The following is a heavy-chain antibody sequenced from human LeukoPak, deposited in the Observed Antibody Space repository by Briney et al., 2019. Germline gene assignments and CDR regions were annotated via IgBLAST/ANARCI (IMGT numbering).Heavy chain of an antibody. CDR1: GGTFSSYA. CDR3: ARVSYSSSWTGDYYYYYYMDV. D-gene: IGHD6-13*01. J-gene: IGHJ6*03. CDR2: IIPILGIA. Sequence: SVKVSCKASGGTFSSYAISWVRQAPGQGLEWMGRIIPILGIANYAQKFQGRATITADKSTSTAYMELSSLRSEDTAVYYCARVSYSSSWTGDYYYYYYMDVWGKGTTVTVSS. V-gene: IGHV1-69*04.